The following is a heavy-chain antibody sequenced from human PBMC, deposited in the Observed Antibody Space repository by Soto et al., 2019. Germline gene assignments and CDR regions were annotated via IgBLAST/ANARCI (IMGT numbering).Heavy chain of an antibody. CDR1: GGAFSGYY. Sequence: SXTLSLACAVYGGAFSGYYWSWIRPPQGKGREWMGEINHRGSTNYTPPLKGRVTISVDTSKNHFSLKLSFVTAADTAVYYCARGHPDYFDYWGQETLVTVS. J-gene: IGHJ4*02. CDR3: ARGHPDYFDY. V-gene: IGHV4-34*01. CDR2: INHRGST.